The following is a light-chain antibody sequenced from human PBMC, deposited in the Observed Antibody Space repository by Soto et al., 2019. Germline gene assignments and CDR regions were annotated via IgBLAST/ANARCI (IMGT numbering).Light chain of an antibody. CDR3: SAYSSGATHVV. V-gene: IGLV2-14*01. J-gene: IGLJ2*01. CDR1: SSDIGGLYNY. Sequence: QSALTQPASVSGSPGQSTTISCTGTSSDIGGLYNYVSWYQQHPGKAPKLLIYDVNDRPSGVSDRFSGSKSGNTASLTISGLQAEDEAVYFCSAYSSGATHVVFGGGTQLTVL. CDR2: DVN.